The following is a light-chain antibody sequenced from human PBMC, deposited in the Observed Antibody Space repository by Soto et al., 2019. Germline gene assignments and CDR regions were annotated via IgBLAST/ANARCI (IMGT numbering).Light chain of an antibody. CDR2: GAS. V-gene: IGKV3-11*01. Sequence: EIILTQSPDTLSLSPGERATLSCRASQTVSSNYLAWCQQKPGQAPRLLILGASTRATGIPARFSGSGSATDFTLTISSLEPEDFAVYYCQHRSIWPVSFGQGTRLEIK. CDR1: QTVSSNY. CDR3: QHRSIWPVS. J-gene: IGKJ5*01.